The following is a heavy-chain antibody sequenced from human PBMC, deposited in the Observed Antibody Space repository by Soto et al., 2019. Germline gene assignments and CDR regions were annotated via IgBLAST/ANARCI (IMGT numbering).Heavy chain of an antibody. CDR1: GFTFSGSA. Sequence: EVQLVESGGGLVQPGGSLKLSCAASGFTFSGSAMHWVRQAPGKGLEWVGRIRSKANSYATAYAASVKGRFTISRDDSRNTAYLQMNSLKTEDTAMYYCTRLALTGTTGGTWGQGTLVTGSS. CDR2: IRSKANSYAT. V-gene: IGHV3-73*01. D-gene: IGHD1-20*01. CDR3: TRLALTGTTGGT. J-gene: IGHJ5*02.